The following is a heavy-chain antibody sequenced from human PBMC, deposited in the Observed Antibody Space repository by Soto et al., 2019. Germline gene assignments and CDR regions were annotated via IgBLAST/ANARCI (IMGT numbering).Heavy chain of an antibody. V-gene: IGHV4-30-2*01. J-gene: IGHJ6*02. CDR2: VYHTGNA. CDR3: ASRPFYYYGLDV. CDR1: GGSITTAGYS. Sequence: SEPLSLTCTVSGGSITTAGYSWSWIRQPPGKALEWIGYVYHTGNAYPKPSLKSRVTISLDRSKNQFSLKMTSVTAADTALYYCASRPFYYYGLDVWGQGTTVTGSS.